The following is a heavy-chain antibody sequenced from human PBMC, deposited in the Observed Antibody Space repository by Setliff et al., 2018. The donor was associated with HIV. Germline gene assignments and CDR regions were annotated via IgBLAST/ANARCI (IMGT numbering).Heavy chain of an antibody. CDR1: GVPIGTTGYY. Sequence: PSETLSLTCLVSGVPIGTTGYYWGWIRQPPGKGLEWIGNIHFSGSTYYNPSLKSRVTVSVDPSKNQFSLKLSSVTAADTAVYYCARTTYSGSYFNDSWGQGTLVTVSS. CDR2: IHFSGST. J-gene: IGHJ5*01. V-gene: IGHV4-39*01. CDR3: ARTTYSGSYFNDS. D-gene: IGHD1-26*01.